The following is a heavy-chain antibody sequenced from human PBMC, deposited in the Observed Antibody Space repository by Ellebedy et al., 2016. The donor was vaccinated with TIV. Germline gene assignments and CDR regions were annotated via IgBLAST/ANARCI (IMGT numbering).Heavy chain of an antibody. V-gene: IGHV3-7*01. CDR3: ATQWELYD. D-gene: IGHD1-26*01. Sequence: GGSLRLSCAGSGLTFSTYWMSWVRQAPGEGLEWVAGIRQGGSDKYYVDSVRGRFAISRDDAKNSLYLQMNSLRDEDTAVYYCATQWELYDWGQGTPVTVSS. J-gene: IGHJ4*02. CDR2: IRQGGSDK. CDR1: GLTFSTYW.